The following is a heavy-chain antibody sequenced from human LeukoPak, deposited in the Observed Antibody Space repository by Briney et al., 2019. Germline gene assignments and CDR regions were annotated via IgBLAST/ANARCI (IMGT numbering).Heavy chain of an antibody. V-gene: IGHV3-7*01. CDR2: IKEDGSER. CDR3: TRDRT. Sequence: GGSLRLSCAGALGRHWMGWVRQAPGKGLEWVANIKEDGSERYYGDSVKGRFTISRDDAKSSLYLQMNNLRVEDTAVYYCTRDRTWGQGTLVTVSS. J-gene: IGHJ4*02. D-gene: IGHD1-14*01. CDR1: LGRHW.